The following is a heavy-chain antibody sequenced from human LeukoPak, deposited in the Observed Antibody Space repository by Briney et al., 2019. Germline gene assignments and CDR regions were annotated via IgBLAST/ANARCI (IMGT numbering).Heavy chain of an antibody. CDR3: ARPIVAAGSNWFDP. J-gene: IGHJ5*02. Sequence: GASVKVSCKASGYTFTSYGISWVRQAPGQGLEWMGWISAYNGNTNYAQKLQGRVTMATDTSTSTAYMELRSLRSDDTAVYYCARPIVAAGSNWFDPWGQGTLVTVSS. CDR1: GYTFTSYG. D-gene: IGHD6-13*01. V-gene: IGHV1-18*01. CDR2: ISAYNGNT.